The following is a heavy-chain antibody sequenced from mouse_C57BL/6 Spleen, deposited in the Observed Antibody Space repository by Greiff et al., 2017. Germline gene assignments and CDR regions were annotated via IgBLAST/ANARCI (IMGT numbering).Heavy chain of an antibody. Sequence: EVQLQQSGPELVKPGASVKISCKASGYSFTGYYMNWVKQSPEKSLEWIGEINPSTGGTTYNQKFKAKATLTVDKSSSTAYMQLKSLTSEDSAVYYCASSDGYLTGFECWGKGTTLTVSS. CDR1: GYSFTGYY. CDR3: ASSDGYLTGFEC. V-gene: IGHV1-42*01. CDR2: INPSTGGT. D-gene: IGHD2-3*01. J-gene: IGHJ2*01.